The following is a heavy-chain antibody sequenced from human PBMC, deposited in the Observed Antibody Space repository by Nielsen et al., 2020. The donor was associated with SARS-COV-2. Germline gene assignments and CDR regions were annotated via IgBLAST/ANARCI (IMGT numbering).Heavy chain of an antibody. Sequence: SETLSLTCTVSGGSMSYYYWSWIRQPPGKRLEWIAYSDHSWRINYNPSLKSRATISADTSKDQISLKLTSVTAADTAVYYCARLPAGTVSFDIWGQGTMVTVS. D-gene: IGHD2-2*01. J-gene: IGHJ3*02. CDR2: SDHSWRI. V-gene: IGHV4-59*08. CDR1: GGSMSYYY. CDR3: ARLPAGTVSFDI.